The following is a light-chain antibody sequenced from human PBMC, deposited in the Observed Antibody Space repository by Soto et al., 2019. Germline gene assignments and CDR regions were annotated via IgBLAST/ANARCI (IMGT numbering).Light chain of an antibody. V-gene: IGLV2-14*01. CDR3: SSYTSSTTPWV. Sequence: QSALTQPASVSGSPGQSITISCTGTSSDVGGYNFVSWYQQYPGKAPKVMIYEVTNRPSGVSNRFSGSKSGNTASLTISGLQAEDEADYYCSSYTSSTTPWVFGGGTKLTVL. CDR2: EVT. CDR1: SSDVGGYNF. J-gene: IGLJ3*02.